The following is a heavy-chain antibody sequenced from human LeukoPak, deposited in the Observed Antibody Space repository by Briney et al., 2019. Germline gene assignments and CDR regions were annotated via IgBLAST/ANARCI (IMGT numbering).Heavy chain of an antibody. J-gene: IGHJ6*03. D-gene: IGHD2-2*01. CDR2: MNPNSGNT. V-gene: IGHV1-8*03. CDR3: ARATRVVPAAIKDYYYYMDV. Sequence: ASVKVSCKASGYTFTSYDINWVRRATGQGLEWMGWMNPNSGNTGYAQKFQGRVTITRNTSISTAYMELSSLRSEDTAVYYCARATRVVPAAIKDYYYYMDVWGKGTTVTVSS. CDR1: GYTFTSYD.